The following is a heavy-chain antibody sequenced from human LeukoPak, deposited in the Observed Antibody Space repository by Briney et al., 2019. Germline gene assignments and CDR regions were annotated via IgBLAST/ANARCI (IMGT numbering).Heavy chain of an antibody. CDR2: IYAGGNT. D-gene: IGHD6-19*01. J-gene: IGHJ4*02. CDR1: GFTVSTNF. V-gene: IGHV3-53*01. CDR3: ARSGSGRFDF. Sequence: GGSLRLSCAASGFTVSTNFMSWLRQAPGKGLEWVSVIYAGGNTYYADSVKGRFTISRDNSKNTLYLQMNSLRAEDTAMYYCARSGSGRFDFGRQGTLVTVSS.